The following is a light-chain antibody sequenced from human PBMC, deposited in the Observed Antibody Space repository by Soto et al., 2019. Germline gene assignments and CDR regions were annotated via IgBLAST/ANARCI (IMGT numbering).Light chain of an antibody. CDR3: GLYTSSDTTYV. Sequence: QSALSQPASVSGSPGQSITISCTGTSSDVGAYKYVSWYQHHPDKAPKLIISVVSNRPSGVSNRFSGSKSGNTASLTISGLQAEDEDDYYCGLYTSSDTTYVFGTGTKLTVL. V-gene: IGLV2-14*01. J-gene: IGLJ1*01. CDR1: SSDVGAYKY. CDR2: VVS.